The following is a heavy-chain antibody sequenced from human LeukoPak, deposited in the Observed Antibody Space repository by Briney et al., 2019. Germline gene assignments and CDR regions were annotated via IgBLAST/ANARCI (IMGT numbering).Heavy chain of an antibody. CDR3: ARDLGPYTGSYYSYYHYMDV. V-gene: IGHV1-18*01. Sequence: ASVRVSCKAYGYNFATSGIGWVRQAPGQGLEWLGWISGYNGNTKSAPKLQGRVTMTTDTSTDTPYLELGSLRVDDTAIYYCARDLGPYTGSYYSYYHYMDVWGEGTSVTVSS. D-gene: IGHD1-26*01. CDR1: GYNFATSG. J-gene: IGHJ6*03. CDR2: ISGYNGNT.